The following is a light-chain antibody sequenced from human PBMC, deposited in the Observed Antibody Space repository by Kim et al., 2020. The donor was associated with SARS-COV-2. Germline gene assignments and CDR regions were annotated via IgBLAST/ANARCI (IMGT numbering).Light chain of an antibody. CDR3: QQYNDYPLT. Sequence: GDRVTITCRASQSLGNWLAWYQQKPGKTPNLLIYDASSLESGVPSRFSGSGSATEFTLTISSIQPDDFATYYCQQYNDYPLTFGGGTKVDIK. V-gene: IGKV1-5*01. CDR2: DAS. J-gene: IGKJ4*01. CDR1: QSLGNW.